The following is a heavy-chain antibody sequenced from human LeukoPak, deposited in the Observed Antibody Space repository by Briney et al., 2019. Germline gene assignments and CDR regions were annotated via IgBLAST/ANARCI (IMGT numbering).Heavy chain of an antibody. J-gene: IGHJ5*02. D-gene: IGHD2-21*02. CDR3: ARRIVVVTAIWGVGNNWFDP. CDR1: GGSFSGHY. Sequence: SETLSLTCAVYGGSFSGHYWSWIRQPPGKGLEWIGEINHSGSTNYNPSLKSRVTISVDTSKNQFSLKLSSVTAADTAVYYCARRIVVVTAIWGVGNNWFDPWGQGTLVTVSS. V-gene: IGHV4-34*01. CDR2: INHSGST.